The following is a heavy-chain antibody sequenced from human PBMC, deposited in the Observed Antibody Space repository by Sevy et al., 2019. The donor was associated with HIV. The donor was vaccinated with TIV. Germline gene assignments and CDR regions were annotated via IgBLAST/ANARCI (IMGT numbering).Heavy chain of an antibody. J-gene: IGHJ4*02. Sequence: GGSLRLSCAASGFTFSKYSMSWVRQPPGKGLEWVSTLSFGCGEINYADSVKGRFTISRDNSKSSVYPQMNNLRPEETAGYYWAREGCTKPHDYWGQGTLVTVSS. CDR2: LSFGCGEI. CDR3: AREGCTKPHDY. CDR1: GFTFSKYS. D-gene: IGHD2-8*01. V-gene: IGHV3-23*01.